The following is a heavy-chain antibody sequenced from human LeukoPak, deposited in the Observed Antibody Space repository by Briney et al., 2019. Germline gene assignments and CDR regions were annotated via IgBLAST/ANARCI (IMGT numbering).Heavy chain of an antibody. CDR1: GGTFSSYA. D-gene: IGHD2-2*01. CDR2: IIPIFGTA. Sequence: SVKVSCKASGGTFSSYAISWVRQAPGQGLEWMGGIIPIFGTANYAQKFQGRVTITTDESTSTAYMELSSLRSEDTAVYYCARPVGYCSSTSCFTEYFQHWGQGTLVTVSS. J-gene: IGHJ1*01. V-gene: IGHV1-69*05. CDR3: ARPVGYCSSTSCFTEYFQH.